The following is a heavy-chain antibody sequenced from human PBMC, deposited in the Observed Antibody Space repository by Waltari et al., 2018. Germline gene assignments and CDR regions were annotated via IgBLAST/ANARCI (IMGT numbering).Heavy chain of an antibody. Sequence: EVQLVESGGGXVQPGGSLRLXCAASGFIFSXYWMHXVRQAPGKGLVCVSRINIDGSATLXADSVKGRXTSSXDNXKNTXXLXMNSLRAXXXAFYXCATEGWSSGXYGSFHHXGQGTLVTVXS. CDR2: INIDGSAT. CDR3: ATEGWSSGXYGSFHH. CDR1: GFIFSXYW. J-gene: IGHJ1*01. D-gene: IGHD6-19*01. V-gene: IGHV3-74*03.